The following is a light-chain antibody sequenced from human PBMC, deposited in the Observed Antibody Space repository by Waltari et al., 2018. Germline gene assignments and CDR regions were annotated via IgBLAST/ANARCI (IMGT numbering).Light chain of an antibody. CDR2: EVT. Sequence: QSALTQPASMSGSPGHSITISCAGTSEDVGGYNLVSWYQQQPGKAPKLIIFEVTKRPSGVSFRFSGSRSGNTASLTLSGLQPEDEAAYYCCSYAGTSSWVFGGGTNVTVL. V-gene: IGLV2-23*02. CDR1: SEDVGGYNL. CDR3: CSYAGTSSWV. J-gene: IGLJ3*02.